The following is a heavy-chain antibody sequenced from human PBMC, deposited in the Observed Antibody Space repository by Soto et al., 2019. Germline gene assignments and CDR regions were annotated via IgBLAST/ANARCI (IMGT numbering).Heavy chain of an antibody. J-gene: IGHJ6*02. D-gene: IGHD6-13*01. CDR1: GCAFSGCS. V-gene: IGHV3-21*01. Sequence: LSHSRSDAGCAFSGCSMSWVRQDPGKGLEWVSSISSSSSYIYYADSVKGRFTISRDNAKNSLYLQMNSLRAEDTAVYYCARDIAPHYYYYYSGMDVSGQGPTVSVPS. CDR2: ISSSSSYI. CDR3: ARDIAPHYYYYYSGMDV.